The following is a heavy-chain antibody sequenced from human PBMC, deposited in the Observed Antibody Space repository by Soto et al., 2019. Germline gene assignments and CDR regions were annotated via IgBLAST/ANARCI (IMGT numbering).Heavy chain of an antibody. CDR3: AKEKVAGTIKYYFDY. CDR2: ILYDGSNK. V-gene: IGHV3-30*18. D-gene: IGHD6-19*01. J-gene: IGHJ4*02. Sequence: GGSLRLSCAASGFTFSSYGMHWVRQAPGKGLEWVAVILYDGSNKYYADSVKGRFTISRDNSKNTLYLQMNSLRAEDTAVYYCAKEKVAGTIKYYFDYWGQGTLVTVSS. CDR1: GFTFSSYG.